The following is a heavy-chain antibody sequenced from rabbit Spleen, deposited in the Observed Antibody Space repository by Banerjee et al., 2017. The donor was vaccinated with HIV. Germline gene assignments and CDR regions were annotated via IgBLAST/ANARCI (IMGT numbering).Heavy chain of an antibody. CDR3: ARDTSSSFSSYGMDL. V-gene: IGHV1S40*01. Sequence: QPLEESAGDLVKPGASLTLTCTASGFSFSNNYYMCWVRQAPGKGLEWIGCIDTDTYNTWYASWAKGRFTITKPSSTTVTLQMTSLTAADTATYFCARDTSSSFSSYGMDLWGPGPLVTVS. CDR1: GFSFSNNYY. D-gene: IGHD1-1*01. J-gene: IGHJ6*01. CDR2: IDTDTYNT.